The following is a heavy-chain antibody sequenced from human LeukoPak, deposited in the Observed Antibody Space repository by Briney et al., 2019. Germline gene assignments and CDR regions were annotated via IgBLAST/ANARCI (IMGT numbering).Heavy chain of an antibody. CDR2: IWYDGSNK. Sequence: GGSLRLSCAASGFTFCSYGMHRVRQAPGKGLEGVAVIWYDGSNKYYADSVKGRFTISRDNSKNTLYLQMNSLRAEDTAVYYCARDRYRYSGSHDAFDIWGQGTMVTVSS. V-gene: IGHV3-33*08. CDR1: GFTFCSYG. D-gene: IGHD1-26*01. CDR3: ARDRYRYSGSHDAFDI. J-gene: IGHJ3*02.